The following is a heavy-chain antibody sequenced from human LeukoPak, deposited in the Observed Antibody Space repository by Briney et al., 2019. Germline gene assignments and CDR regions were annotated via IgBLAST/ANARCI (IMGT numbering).Heavy chain of an antibody. CDR2: ISSSSSYI. Sequence: GGSLRLSCAASGFTFISYSMNWVRQAPGKGLECVSSISSSSSYIYYADSVKGRFTISRDNAKNSMYLQMNSLRAEDTAVYYCARVHRYGSGSSIDYWGQGTLVTVSS. CDR1: GFTFISYS. CDR3: ARVHRYGSGSSIDY. D-gene: IGHD3-10*01. J-gene: IGHJ4*02. V-gene: IGHV3-21*01.